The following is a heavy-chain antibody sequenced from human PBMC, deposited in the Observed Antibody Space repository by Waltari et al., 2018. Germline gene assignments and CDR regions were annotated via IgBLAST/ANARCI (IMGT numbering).Heavy chain of an antibody. Sequence: QVQLVQSGAEVKKPGASVKVSCKSSGYPFTSYGISWVRQAPGQGLEWMGWISAYNGNTNYAQKLQGRVTMTTDTSTSTAYMELRSLRSDDTAVYYCARVVPALYYYYYYYMDVWGKGTTVTVSS. CDR2: ISAYNGNT. V-gene: IGHV1-18*01. CDR1: GYPFTSYG. CDR3: ARVVPALYYYYYYYMDV. J-gene: IGHJ6*03. D-gene: IGHD2-2*01.